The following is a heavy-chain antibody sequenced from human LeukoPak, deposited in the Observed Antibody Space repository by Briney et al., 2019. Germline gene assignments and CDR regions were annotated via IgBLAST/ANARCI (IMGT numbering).Heavy chain of an antibody. CDR1: GFTVSSNY. CDR2: IYSGGST. V-gene: IGHV3-53*01. CDR3: ARDGQPQGYCSGGSCPYVDY. J-gene: IGHJ4*02. Sequence: GGSLRLSCAASGFTVSSNYMSWVRQAPGKGLEWVSVIYSGGSTYYADSVKGRFTISRDNSKNTLYLQMNSLRAEDTAVYYCARDGQPQGYCSGGSCPYVDYWGQGTLVTVSS. D-gene: IGHD2-15*01.